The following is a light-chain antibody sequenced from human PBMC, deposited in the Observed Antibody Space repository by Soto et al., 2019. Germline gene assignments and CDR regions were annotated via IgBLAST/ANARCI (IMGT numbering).Light chain of an antibody. J-gene: IGKJ1*01. CDR2: KAS. V-gene: IGKV1-5*03. Sequence: DIQMTQSPSTLSGSVVDIVTITFLSSQTIISWLACYQQKPGKAPKLLIYKASTLKSGVPSRFSGSGSGTEFTLTISSLQPDDFATYYCQHYNSYSEAFGQGTKA. CDR1: QTIISW. CDR3: QHYNSYSEA.